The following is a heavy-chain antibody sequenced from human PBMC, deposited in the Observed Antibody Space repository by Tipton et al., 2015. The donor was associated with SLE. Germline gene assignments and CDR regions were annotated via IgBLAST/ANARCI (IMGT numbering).Heavy chain of an antibody. Sequence: SLRLSCAASGFTFSSYAMSWVRQAPGKGLEWVSVVSGTGFTYYADSVQGRFTISRDNSKNSLYLQMNSLRAEDTAVYYCARGPNGAFHIWGQGTMVTVSS. J-gene: IGHJ3*02. D-gene: IGHD3-16*01. V-gene: IGHV3-23*01. CDR3: ARGPNGAFHI. CDR1: GFTFSSYA. CDR2: VSGTGFT.